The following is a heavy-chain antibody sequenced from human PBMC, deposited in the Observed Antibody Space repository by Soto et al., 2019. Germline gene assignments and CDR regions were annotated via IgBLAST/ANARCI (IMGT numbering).Heavy chain of an antibody. CDR2: INDDGIST. CDR3: TRGPRSTSTGTGAF. V-gene: IGHV3-74*01. J-gene: IGHJ4*02. D-gene: IGHD1-1*01. CDR1: GFTFSMYW. Sequence: PGGSLRLSCAASGFTFSMYWMHWVRQVPGKWPEWVSRINDDGISTNYADSVKGRFTISRDNAKNTLYLQMNALRVEDTAVYYCTRGPRSTSTGTGAFWGQGXLVTVYS.